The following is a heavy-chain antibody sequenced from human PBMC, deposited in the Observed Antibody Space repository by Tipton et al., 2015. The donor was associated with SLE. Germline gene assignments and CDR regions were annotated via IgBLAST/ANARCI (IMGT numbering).Heavy chain of an antibody. CDR1: GFTFSSYS. CDR2: ITSSSSYI. V-gene: IGHV3-21*01. CDR3: ARVSPFRIVVVLSGAVSYMDV. J-gene: IGHJ6*03. D-gene: IGHD2-2*01. Sequence: SLRLSCAASGFTFSSYSMNWVRQAPGKGLDWVSSITSSSSYIYYADSVKGRFTISRDNAKNSLYLQMNSLRAEDTAVYYCARVSPFRIVVVLSGAVSYMDVWGKGTTVTVSS.